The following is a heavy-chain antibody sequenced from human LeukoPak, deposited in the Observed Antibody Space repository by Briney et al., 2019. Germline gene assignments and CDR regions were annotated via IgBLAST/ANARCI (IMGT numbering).Heavy chain of an antibody. CDR2: IIPIFGTA. Sequence: SVKVSCKASGGTFSSYAISWVRQAPGQGLEWMGGIIPIFGTANYAQKFQGRVTITADESTSTAYMELSSLRSEDTAVYYCARDRERITIFGVAPASDYWGQGTLVTVSS. V-gene: IGHV1-69*13. D-gene: IGHD3-3*01. CDR3: ARDRERITIFGVAPASDY. CDR1: GGTFSSYA. J-gene: IGHJ4*02.